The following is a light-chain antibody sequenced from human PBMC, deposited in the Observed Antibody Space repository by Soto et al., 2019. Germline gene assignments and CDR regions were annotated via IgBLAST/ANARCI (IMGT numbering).Light chain of an antibody. V-gene: IGKV1-5*01. J-gene: IGKJ1*01. CDR1: QSISSW. CDR3: QQYNTYSWT. Sequence: DIQMTQSPSTLSASVGDRVTITCRASQSISSWLAWYQQKPGKAPKLLIYDASSLEVGVPSRFRGSGSGTEFTLTISSLQSDDFATYYCQQYNTYSWTFGQGTKVDI. CDR2: DAS.